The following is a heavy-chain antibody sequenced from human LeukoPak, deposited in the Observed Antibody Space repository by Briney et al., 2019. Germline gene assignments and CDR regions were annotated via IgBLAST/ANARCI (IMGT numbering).Heavy chain of an antibody. CDR3: ARGGSGYDFDF. CDR1: GFTFTSYG. D-gene: IGHD5-12*01. J-gene: IGHJ4*02. V-gene: IGHV3-33*01. Sequence: GTSLRLSCAASGFTFTSYGMHWVRQAPGKGLEWVAVIWYDGSNKYYVDSVKGRFTISGDNSKNTLYLQMNSLRAEDTAVYYCARGGSGYDFDFWGQGTLVTVSS. CDR2: IWYDGSNK.